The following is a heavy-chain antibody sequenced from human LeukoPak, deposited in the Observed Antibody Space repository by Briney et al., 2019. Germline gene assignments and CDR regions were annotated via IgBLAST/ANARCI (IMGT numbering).Heavy chain of an antibody. CDR2: MNPDSGDT. CDR1: GYTFTNHE. D-gene: IGHD3-22*01. J-gene: IGHJ4*02. V-gene: IGHV1-8*01. Sequence: ASVKVSCKASGYTFTNHEINWVRQATGHGLEWMGWMNPDSGDTAYAQKFQGRITMTRTTSITTAYMELSSLRSEDTAVYYCARGLGSYDSSELTWPMISFWGQGTQVTVSS. CDR3: ARGLGSYDSSELTWPMISF.